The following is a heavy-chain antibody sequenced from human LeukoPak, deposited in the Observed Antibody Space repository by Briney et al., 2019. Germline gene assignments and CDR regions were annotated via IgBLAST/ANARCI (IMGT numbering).Heavy chain of an antibody. CDR3: ARAGYGDPHFDF. CDR1: GFTFTNYA. V-gene: IGHV3-30-3*01. Sequence: GRSLRLSCAASGFTFTNYALHWVRQAPGKGLEWVAVISYDGTNKYYADSVKGRFTISRDNSKSTLSLQMNSLRAEDTAAYYCARAGYGDPHFDFWGQGTLVTVSS. CDR2: ISYDGTNK. J-gene: IGHJ4*02. D-gene: IGHD4-17*01.